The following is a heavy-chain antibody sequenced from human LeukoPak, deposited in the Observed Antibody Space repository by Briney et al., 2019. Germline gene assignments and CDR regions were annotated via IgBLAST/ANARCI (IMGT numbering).Heavy chain of an antibody. CDR1: AYTFTSSD. Sequence: GASVKVSCKASAYTFTSSDINWVRQATGQGLEWMGWINPKSGRTGYAKKFQARVSMTMNTSISTAYMEVSSLRFEDTAVYYCARGRSGLAAAGTYDYWGQGTLITVSS. V-gene: IGHV1-8*01. J-gene: IGHJ4*02. D-gene: IGHD6-13*01. CDR3: ARGRSGLAAAGTYDY. CDR2: INPKSGRT.